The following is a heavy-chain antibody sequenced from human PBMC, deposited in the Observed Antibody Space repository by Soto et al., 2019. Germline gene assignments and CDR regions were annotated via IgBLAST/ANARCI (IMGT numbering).Heavy chain of an antibody. J-gene: IGHJ4*02. CDR2: ISGDGVTT. D-gene: IGHD3-9*01. V-gene: IGHV3-74*01. CDR3: AREYYGLLTGYYTDY. Sequence: EVQLVESGGDLVQRGGSLRLSCAASGFPFSSYWMHWVRNPPGKGLAWVARISGDGVTTYYADSVTGRFTVSRDNAKNTLSLQISGLRAEDTAVYYCAREYYGLLTGYYTDYWGQGTLVSVSS. CDR1: GFPFSSYW.